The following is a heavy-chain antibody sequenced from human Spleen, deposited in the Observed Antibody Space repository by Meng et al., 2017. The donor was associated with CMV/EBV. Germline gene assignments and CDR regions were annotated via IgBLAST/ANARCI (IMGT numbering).Heavy chain of an antibody. V-gene: IGHV3-23*01. CDR3: VKDRAYSSSWYGGGAYFDY. D-gene: IGHD6-13*01. J-gene: IGHJ4*02. CDR1: GFTFNNYA. Sequence: GESLKISCAASGFTFNNYAMSWVRPAPGKGLEWVSLIRGSGSDTYYADSVKGRFTISRDNSKNTLYMQMNSLRAEDTAVYYCVKDRAYSSSWYGGGAYFDYWGQGTLVTVSS. CDR2: IRGSGSDT.